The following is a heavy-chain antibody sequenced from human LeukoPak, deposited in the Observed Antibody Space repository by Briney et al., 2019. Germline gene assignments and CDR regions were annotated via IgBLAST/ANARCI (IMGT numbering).Heavy chain of an antibody. CDR3: ARMHRRYLDL. Sequence: SETLSLTCTVSGGSISSYYWSWIRQPPGKGLEWLGYIYNSVNTNYNPSLKSRVTISVDTSKNQFSLKLNSVTAADAAVYYCARMHRRYLDLWGRGILVTVSS. V-gene: IGHV4-59*08. CDR2: IYNSVNT. J-gene: IGHJ2*01. CDR1: GGSISSYY.